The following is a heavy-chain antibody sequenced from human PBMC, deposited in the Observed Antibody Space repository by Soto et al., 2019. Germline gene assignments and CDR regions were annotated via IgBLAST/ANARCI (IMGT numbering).Heavy chain of an antibody. J-gene: IGHJ4*02. Sequence: ASVKGSCKASGYTFTSYGISWVRQAPGQGLEWMGWITSYSGNTNYAQKFQGRVNMTTDTSTSTAYMELRSLRSDDTALYYCARTYVSGMSSDYWGQGTLVTVSS. CDR1: GYTFTSYG. CDR2: ITSYSGNT. D-gene: IGHD3-10*01. CDR3: ARTYVSGMSSDY. V-gene: IGHV1-18*01.